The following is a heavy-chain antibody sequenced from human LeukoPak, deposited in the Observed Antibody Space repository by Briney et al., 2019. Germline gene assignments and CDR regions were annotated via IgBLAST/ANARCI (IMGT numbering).Heavy chain of an antibody. CDR2: ISYSGST. D-gene: IGHD6-19*01. CDR1: GASISSYY. CDR3: ARSSGWSYYFDY. V-gene: IGHV4-59*12. Sequence: SETLSLTCTVSGASISSYYWSWIRQPPGKGLEWIGYISYSGSTNYNPSLKSRVTISVDTSKNQFSLKLSSVTAADTAVYYCARSSGWSYYFDYWGQGTLVTVSS. J-gene: IGHJ4*02.